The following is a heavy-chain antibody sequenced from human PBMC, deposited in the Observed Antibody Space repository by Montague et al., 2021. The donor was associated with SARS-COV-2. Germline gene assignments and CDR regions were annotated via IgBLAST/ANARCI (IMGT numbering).Heavy chain of an antibody. V-gene: IGHV4-4*07. J-gene: IGHJ4*02. CDR2: IYNSGST. Sequence: SETLSLTCTVSGGSISGYYWSWFRQSAGKGLEWIGRIYNSGSTSYNPSLKSRVTMSVDTSKNQFSLKLSSVTAADTAVYYCVRDQGRSNWNYPDYRGQGTLVTGSS. CDR3: VRDQGRSNWNYPDY. CDR1: GGSISGYY. D-gene: IGHD1-20*01.